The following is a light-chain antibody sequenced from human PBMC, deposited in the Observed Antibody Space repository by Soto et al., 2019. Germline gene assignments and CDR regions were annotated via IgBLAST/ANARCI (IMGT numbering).Light chain of an antibody. J-gene: IGKJ2*01. Sequence: EIVLTQSPGTLSLSPGERATLSCRASQSVRSSYLAWYQQKPGQAPRLLIYGASSRATGIPDRFSGSGSGTDFTLTISRLEPEDFAVSYCQQYGSSPPYTFGQGTKLEIK. CDR3: QQYGSSPPYT. V-gene: IGKV3-20*01. CDR2: GAS. CDR1: QSVRSSY.